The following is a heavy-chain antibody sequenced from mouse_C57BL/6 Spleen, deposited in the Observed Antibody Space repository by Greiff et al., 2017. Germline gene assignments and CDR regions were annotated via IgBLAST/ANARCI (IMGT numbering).Heavy chain of an antibody. D-gene: IGHD2-2*01. CDR2: IYPRDGST. CDR3: ASGYDGGFYYAMDY. J-gene: IGHJ4*01. CDR1: GYTFTSYD. V-gene: IGHV1-85*01. Sequence: QVQLQQSGPELVKPGASVKLSCKASGYTFTSYDINWVKQRPGQGLEWIGWIYPRDGSTKYNEKFKGKATLTVDTSSSTAYMELHSLTSEDSAVYFCASGYDGGFYYAMDYWGQGTSVTVSS.